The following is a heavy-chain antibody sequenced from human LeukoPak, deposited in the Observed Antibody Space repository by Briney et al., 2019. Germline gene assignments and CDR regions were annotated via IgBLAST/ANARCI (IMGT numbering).Heavy chain of an antibody. CDR3: ARGAGRITILGALPNWFDP. CDR1: GGSFCGYY. D-gene: IGHD3-3*01. CDR2: INHSGST. V-gene: IGHV4-34*01. Sequence: SETLSLTCADYGGSFCGYYWSWIRQPPGKGLDWNGEINHSGSTNYNPSLKSRVTISVDTSKNQFSLKLSSVTAADTAVYYCARGAGRITILGALPNWFDPWGQGTLVTVSS. J-gene: IGHJ5*02.